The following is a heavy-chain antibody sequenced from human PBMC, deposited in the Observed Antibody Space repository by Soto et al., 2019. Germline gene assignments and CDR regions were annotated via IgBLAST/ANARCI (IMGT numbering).Heavy chain of an antibody. V-gene: IGHV3-30-3*01. CDR2: ISHDGINK. CDR3: AREIEYSSTSTGLDY. Sequence: HPGGSLRLSCAASGFTFGSCSMHWVRQAPGKGLEWVAVISHDGINKWYADSVKGRFTISRDNTKNTLYVQMNSLRAEDTAVYYCAREIEYSSTSTGLDYWGQGTPVTVSS. CDR1: GFTFGSCS. D-gene: IGHD6-6*01. J-gene: IGHJ4*02.